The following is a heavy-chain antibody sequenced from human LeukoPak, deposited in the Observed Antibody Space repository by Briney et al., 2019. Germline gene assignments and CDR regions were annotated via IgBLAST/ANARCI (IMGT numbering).Heavy chain of an antibody. CDR2: ISFDGSNK. Sequence: PGGSLRLSCAASGFIFSGYGMHWVRQASGKGLGWVAAISFDGSNKYYADFVKGRFTISRDNSKNTVYLQVNSLRPEDTAVYYCVKDLRRLDYWGQGTLVTVSS. CDR3: VKDLRRLDY. CDR1: GFIFSGYG. V-gene: IGHV3-30*18. D-gene: IGHD3-16*01. J-gene: IGHJ4*02.